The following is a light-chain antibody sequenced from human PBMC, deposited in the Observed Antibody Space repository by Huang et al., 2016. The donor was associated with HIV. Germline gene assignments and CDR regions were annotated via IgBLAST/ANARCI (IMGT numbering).Light chain of an antibody. CDR1: QSVRNNY. V-gene: IGKV3D-20*01. CDR2: DAH. Sequence: IVLTQSPATLSLSPGKRATLTCGASQSVRNNYLAGYQQKPGRAPRLLIYDAHVRATGIPDRFSGSGSGTDFTLTISRLEPEDFAMYYCQQYSTSSYTFGQGTKVDI. CDR3: QQYSTSSYT. J-gene: IGKJ2*01.